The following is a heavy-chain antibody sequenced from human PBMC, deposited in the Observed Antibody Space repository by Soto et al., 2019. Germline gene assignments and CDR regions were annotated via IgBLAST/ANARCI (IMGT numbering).Heavy chain of an antibody. CDR3: ARVPHCDFWSGSDY. CDR2: ISAYNGNT. Sequence: ASVKVSCKASGYTFTSYGISWVRQAPGQGLEWMGWISAYNGNTNYAQKLQGRVTMTTDTSTSTAYMELRSLRSDDTAVYYCARVPHCDFWSGSDYSGQGPLLTVSS. CDR1: GYTFTSYG. D-gene: IGHD3-3*01. J-gene: IGHJ4*02. V-gene: IGHV1-18*01.